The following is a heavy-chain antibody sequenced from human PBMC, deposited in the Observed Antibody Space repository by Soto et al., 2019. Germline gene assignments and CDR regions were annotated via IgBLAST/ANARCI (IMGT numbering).Heavy chain of an antibody. V-gene: IGHV1-8*01. J-gene: IGHJ6*02. CDR3: ARGELHDHYDYGMDA. CDR1: GYTFTSYD. Sequence: QVQLVQSGAEVKKPGASVKVSCKASGYTFTSYDINWVRQATGQGLEWMGWMNPNSSNTGYAQKFQGRVTMTSNTCIIIAHTELLSPISEYTAVLYCARGELHDHYDYGMDAWGQGITVTVSS. CDR2: MNPNSSNT. D-gene: IGHD1-26*01.